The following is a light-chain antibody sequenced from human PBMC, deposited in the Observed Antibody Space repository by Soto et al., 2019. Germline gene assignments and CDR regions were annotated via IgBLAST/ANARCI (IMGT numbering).Light chain of an antibody. Sequence: QSVLTQPPSVSGAPGQRVTISCSGSSSNIGAGYDVHWYQQLPGTAPKLLIYDNNNRPSGVPDRFSGSKSGTSASLAITGLQAEDEADYYCSSYTSSSTVVFGGGTKLTVL. J-gene: IGLJ2*01. V-gene: IGLV1-40*01. CDR1: SSNIGAGYD. CDR3: SSYTSSSTVV. CDR2: DNN.